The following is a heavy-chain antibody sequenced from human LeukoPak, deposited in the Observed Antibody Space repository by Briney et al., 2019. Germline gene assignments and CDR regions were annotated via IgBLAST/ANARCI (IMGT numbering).Heavy chain of an antibody. V-gene: IGHV1-69*04. CDR3: ARDGGYCSSASCYKYFDY. J-gene: IGHJ4*02. D-gene: IGHD2-2*02. CDR1: GGTFSSFA. CDR2: IIPIFGIA. Sequence: GASVKVSCKASGGTFSSFAISWVRQAPGQGLEWMGRIIPIFGIANYAQKFQDRVTITADRFTSTAYMELSSLRSEDTAVYYCARDGGYCSSASCYKYFDYWGQGTLVTVSS.